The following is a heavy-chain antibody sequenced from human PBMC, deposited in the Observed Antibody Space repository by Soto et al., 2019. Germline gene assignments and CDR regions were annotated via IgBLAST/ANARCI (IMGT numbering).Heavy chain of an antibody. Sequence: SETLSLTCTVSGGSVSTGSYDWSWIRQPPGKGLEWIGKIFFTGSAHYNPSLRNRVTMSVDTSKDQFSLTLTSVTAADTAVYYCARDAHGMDVWGQGTTVTVSS. CDR2: IFFTGSA. CDR3: ARDAHGMDV. CDR1: GGSVSTGSYD. V-gene: IGHV4-61*01. J-gene: IGHJ6*02.